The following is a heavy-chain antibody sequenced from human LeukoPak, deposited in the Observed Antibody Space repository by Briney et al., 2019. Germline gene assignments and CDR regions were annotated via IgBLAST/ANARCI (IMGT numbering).Heavy chain of an antibody. CDR3: ARVPMVISALWDY. D-gene: IGHD4/OR15-4a*01. Sequence: GASVKVSCKASGYTFSGYAIHWVRQAPGQRLEWMGWINVGNGNTKYSQKFQGRVTITRDTSASTAYMKLSSLRSEDTAVYYCARVPMVISALWDYWGQGTLVTVSS. CDR1: GYTFSGYA. J-gene: IGHJ4*02. V-gene: IGHV1-3*01. CDR2: INVGNGNT.